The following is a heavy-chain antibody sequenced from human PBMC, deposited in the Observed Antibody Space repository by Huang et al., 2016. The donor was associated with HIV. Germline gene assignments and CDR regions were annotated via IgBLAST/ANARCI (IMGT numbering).Heavy chain of an antibody. CDR2: IYYRGRT. J-gene: IGHJ4*02. CDR1: GGSIRSDNYY. V-gene: IGHV4-39*01. D-gene: IGHD3-10*01. CDR3: ARLPGSITMIRGVITDPY. Sequence: QLQLQESGPGLVKPSETLSLTCTVSGGSIRSDNYYWGWIRQPPGKGLEWIGSIYYRGRTYSNPSLKSRVTITVDTSKNQFSLKMRSVTAADTAVYYCARLPGSITMIRGVITDPYWGQGTLVTVSS.